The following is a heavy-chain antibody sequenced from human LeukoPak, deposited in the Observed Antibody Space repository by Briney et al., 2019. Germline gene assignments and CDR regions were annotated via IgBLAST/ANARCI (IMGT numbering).Heavy chain of an antibody. J-gene: IGHJ4*02. V-gene: IGHV3-7*01. CDR1: GFTFSHYW. CDR2: IKQDESEK. D-gene: IGHD2-15*01. Sequence: GGSLRLSCTASGFTFSHYWMSWVRQAPGKGLQWVADIKQDESEKYYVDSVKGRFTISRDNAKNSMYLQMNSLRAEDTAVYYCARDRYCSDSSCPHFDYWGQGTLVTVPS. CDR3: ARDRYCSDSSCPHFDY.